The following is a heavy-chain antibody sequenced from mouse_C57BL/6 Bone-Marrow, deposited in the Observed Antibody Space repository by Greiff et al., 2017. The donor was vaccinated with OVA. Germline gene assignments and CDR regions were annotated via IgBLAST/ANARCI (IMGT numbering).Heavy chain of an antibody. CDR2: ISYDGSN. CDR1: GYSITSGYY. D-gene: IGHD1-1*01. J-gene: IGHJ2*01. V-gene: IGHV3-6*01. Sequence: ESGPGLVKPSQSLSLTCSVTGYSITSGYYWNWIRQFPGNKLEWMGYISYDGSNNYNPSLKNRISITRDTSKNQFFLKLNSVTTEDTATYYCARDPYYYGSRYFDYWGQGTTLTVSS. CDR3: ARDPYYYGSRYFDY.